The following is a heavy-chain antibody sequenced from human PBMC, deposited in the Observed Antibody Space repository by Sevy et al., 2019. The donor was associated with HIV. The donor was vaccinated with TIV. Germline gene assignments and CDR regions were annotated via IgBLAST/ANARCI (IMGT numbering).Heavy chain of an antibody. V-gene: IGHV3-13*01. CDR1: GFTFSSYD. CDR2: IGTAGDT. J-gene: IGHJ3*02. CDR3: ARGIGYRDAFDI. D-gene: IGHD3-3*01. Sequence: GGSLRLSCAASGFTFSSYDMLWVRQATGKGLEWVSAIGTAGDTYYPGSVKGRFTISRENAKNSLYLQMNSLRAGDTAVYYCARGIGYRDAFDIWGQGTMVTVSS.